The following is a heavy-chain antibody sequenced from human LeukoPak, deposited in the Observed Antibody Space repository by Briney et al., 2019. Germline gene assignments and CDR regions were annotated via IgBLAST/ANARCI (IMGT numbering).Heavy chain of an antibody. CDR2: IGTSSSII. CDR1: GFTFSTYS. V-gene: IGHV3-48*01. CDR3: ATDRWGFFNS. Sequence: PGGSLRLSCAASGFTFSTYSLNWVRQAPGKGLEWISYIGTSSSIIYYADSVKGRFTISRDNAKNLLYLQMNSLRAEDTAFYYCATDRWGFFNSWGQGTLVTVTS. J-gene: IGHJ4*02. D-gene: IGHD7-27*01.